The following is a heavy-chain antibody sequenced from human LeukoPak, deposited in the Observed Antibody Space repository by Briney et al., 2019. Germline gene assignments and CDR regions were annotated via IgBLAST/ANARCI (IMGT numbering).Heavy chain of an antibody. D-gene: IGHD2-15*01. V-gene: IGHV1-69*13. CDR1: GGTFSSYA. J-gene: IGHJ6*02. Sequence: AASVKVSCKASGGTFSSYAISWVRQAPGQGLEWMGGIIPIFGTANYAQKFQGRVTITADESTSTAYMELSSLRSEDTAVYYCARGRCSGGSCYYYGMDVWGQGTLVTVSS. CDR3: ARGRCSGGSCYYYGMDV. CDR2: IIPIFGTA.